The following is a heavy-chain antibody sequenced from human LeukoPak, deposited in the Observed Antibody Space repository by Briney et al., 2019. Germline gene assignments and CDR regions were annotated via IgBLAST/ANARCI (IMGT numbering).Heavy chain of an antibody. Sequence: SVKVSCKASGGTFSSYTISWVRQAPGQGLEWMGRIIPILGIANYAQKFQGRVTITADKSTSTAYMELSSLRAEDTAVYYCAKKSETTYYDILTGYPAGEDYWGQGTLVTVSS. V-gene: IGHV1-69*02. CDR2: IIPILGIA. CDR3: AKKSETTYYDILTGYPAGEDY. CDR1: GGTFSSYT. J-gene: IGHJ4*02. D-gene: IGHD3-9*01.